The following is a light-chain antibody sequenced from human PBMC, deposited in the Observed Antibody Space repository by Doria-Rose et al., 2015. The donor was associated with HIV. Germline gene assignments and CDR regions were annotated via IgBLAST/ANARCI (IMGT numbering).Light chain of an antibody. CDR1: QSFSSTY. CDR2: DGS. J-gene: IGKJ1*01. CDR3: RQYGTSWT. V-gene: IGKV3-20*01. Sequence: IVLTQSPGTLSLSPGERATLSCRASQSFSSTYLAWYQQKPGQAPSLLIYDGSTRATGIPDRFSASGSGTDFTLTINRLEPEDFALYYCRQYGTSWTFGQGTKVEI.